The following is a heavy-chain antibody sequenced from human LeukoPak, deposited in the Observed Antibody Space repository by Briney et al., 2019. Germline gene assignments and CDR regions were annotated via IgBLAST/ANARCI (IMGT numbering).Heavy chain of an antibody. V-gene: IGHV1-8*01. Sequence: GASVKVSCKAPENIFNRYDINWVRQATGQGLEWMGWTNPNSGNTGYAHKFQGRVTMNRTPSTSTAYMELRSLRSEDTAVYYCAFRYCTGGSCPSPFDYWGQGTLITVSS. D-gene: IGHD2-15*01. CDR1: ENIFNRYD. CDR3: AFRYCTGGSCPSPFDY. CDR2: TNPNSGNT. J-gene: IGHJ4*02.